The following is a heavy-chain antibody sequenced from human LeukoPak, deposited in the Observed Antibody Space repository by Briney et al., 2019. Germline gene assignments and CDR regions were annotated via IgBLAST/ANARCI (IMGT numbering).Heavy chain of an antibody. D-gene: IGHD3-3*01. J-gene: IGHJ6*03. CDR1: GFTFRSYS. Sequence: GGSLRLSGAAPGFTFRSYSINWVRQAPGKGLGWVSYIISSSSTIYYADSVKGRFTISRDNAKNSLYLQMNSLRAEDTAVYYCARARGYDFWSGSYYYYMDVWGKGTTVTVSS. CDR2: IISSSSTI. V-gene: IGHV3-48*04. CDR3: ARARGYDFWSGSYYYYMDV.